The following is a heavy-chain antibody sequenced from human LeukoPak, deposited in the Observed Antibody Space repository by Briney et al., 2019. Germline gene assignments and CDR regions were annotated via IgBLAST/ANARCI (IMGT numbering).Heavy chain of an antibody. J-gene: IGHJ4*02. CDR3: AKYPREYLGFDY. CDR2: ISGSGGST. Sequence: GGSLGLSGAASGLTFSSYAMSWFRQAPGKGLGWVSAISGSGGSTYYADSVKGRFTISRDNSKNTLYLQMNSLRAEDTAVYYCAKYPREYLGFDYWGQGTLVTVSS. V-gene: IGHV3-23*01. D-gene: IGHD2/OR15-2a*01. CDR1: GLTFSSYA.